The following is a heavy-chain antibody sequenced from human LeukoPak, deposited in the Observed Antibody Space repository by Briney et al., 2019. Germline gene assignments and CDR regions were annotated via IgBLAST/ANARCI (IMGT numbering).Heavy chain of an antibody. CDR3: ARLDGVAVAGTRLYYFDY. Sequence: GESLKISCKGSGYSFTSYWIGWVRQMPGKGLEWMGIIYPGDSDTRYSPSFQGQVTISADKSISTAYLQWSSLKASDTAMYYCARLDGVAVAGTRLYYFDYWGQRTLVTVSS. J-gene: IGHJ4*02. D-gene: IGHD6-19*01. CDR2: IYPGDSDT. CDR1: GYSFTSYW. V-gene: IGHV5-51*01.